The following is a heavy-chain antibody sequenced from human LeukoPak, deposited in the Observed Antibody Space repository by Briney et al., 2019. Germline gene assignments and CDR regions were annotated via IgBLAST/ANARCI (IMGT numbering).Heavy chain of an antibody. Sequence: GGFLRLSCAASGFTFSTYWMHWVRQAPGQGLVWVSRIDPAGSTTIYADSVKGRFTISRDNAKNTLYLQMNSLRAEDTTVYFCASGPTGFAWGQGTLVTVSS. CDR3: ASGPTGFA. CDR2: IDPAGSTT. J-gene: IGHJ5*02. D-gene: IGHD1-14*01. CDR1: GFTFSTYW. V-gene: IGHV3-74*01.